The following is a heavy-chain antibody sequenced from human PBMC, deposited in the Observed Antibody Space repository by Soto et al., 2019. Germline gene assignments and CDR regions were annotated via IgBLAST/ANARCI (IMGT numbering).Heavy chain of an antibody. Sequence: QVQLVQSGAEVKKPGASVKVSCKVYGYTLTELSMHWVRQAPGKGLEWMGGFDPEDGETIYAQKFQGRVTMTEDTSTDIAYMELSSLRSEDTAVYYCATVRVCSGGSCYATGAFDYWGQGTLVTVSS. CDR1: GYTLTELS. V-gene: IGHV1-24*01. CDR3: ATVRVCSGGSCYATGAFDY. J-gene: IGHJ4*02. D-gene: IGHD2-15*01. CDR2: FDPEDGET.